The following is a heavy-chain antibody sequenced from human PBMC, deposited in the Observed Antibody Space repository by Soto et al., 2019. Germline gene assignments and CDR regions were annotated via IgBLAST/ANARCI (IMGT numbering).Heavy chain of an antibody. CDR3: AKGSSGTMPNWFDP. Sequence: PGGSLRLSCAASGFTFSSYGMHWVRQAPGKGLEWVAVISYDGSNKYYADSVKGRFTISRDNSKNTLYLQMNSLRAEDTAVYHCAKGSSGTMPNWFDPWGQGTLVTVSS. V-gene: IGHV3-30*18. D-gene: IGHD1-7*01. J-gene: IGHJ5*02. CDR2: ISYDGSNK. CDR1: GFTFSSYG.